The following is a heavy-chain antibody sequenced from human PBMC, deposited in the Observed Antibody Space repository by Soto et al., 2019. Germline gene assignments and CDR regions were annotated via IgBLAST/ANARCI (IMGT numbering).Heavy chain of an antibody. Sequence: SETLSLTRDVHGGSFSSYYWNWIRQPPGKGLEWLGEINHSVSTNYNPSLKSRVTISLDTSKTQFSLKLTSVTAADTAVYYCALGEGRLTGNWPDARGRATLVTVS. CDR3: ALGEGRLTGNWPDA. D-gene: IGHD1-20*01. CDR2: INHSVST. J-gene: IGHJ5*01. CDR1: GGSFSSYY. V-gene: IGHV4-34*01.